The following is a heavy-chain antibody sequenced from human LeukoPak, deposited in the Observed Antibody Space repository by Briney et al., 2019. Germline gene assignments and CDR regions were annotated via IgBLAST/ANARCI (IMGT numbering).Heavy chain of an antibody. Sequence: PGGSLRLSCAASGFTFSSYALSWVRQAPGKGLEWVSTISGTGGGTYYADSVKGRFTISRDNSKNTLYLQMNSLRAEDTAVYYCAKAFTTYYYDSSGYHQLGIDYWGRGILVTVSS. CDR1: GFTFSSYA. CDR2: ISGTGGGT. V-gene: IGHV3-23*01. D-gene: IGHD3-22*01. J-gene: IGHJ4*02. CDR3: AKAFTTYYYDSSGYHQLGIDY.